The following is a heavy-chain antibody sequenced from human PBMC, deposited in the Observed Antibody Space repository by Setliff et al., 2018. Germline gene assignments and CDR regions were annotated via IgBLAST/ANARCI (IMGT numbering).Heavy chain of an antibody. Sequence: SETLSLTCTVSGGSISSSSYYWGWIRQPPGKGLEWIGSIYYSGSTYYNPSLKSRVTIXXXTSXNQFXXXXSSVTAADTAVYYCARRETYYNFWSGYYAYWGQGTLVTVSS. CDR1: GGSISSSSYY. V-gene: IGHV4-39*06. CDR2: IYYSGST. J-gene: IGHJ4*02. CDR3: ARRETYYNFWSGYYAY. D-gene: IGHD3-3*01.